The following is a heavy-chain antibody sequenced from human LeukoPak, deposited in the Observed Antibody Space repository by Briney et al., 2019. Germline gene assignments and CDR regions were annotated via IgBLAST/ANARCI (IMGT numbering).Heavy chain of an antibody. Sequence: GGSLRLSCVHSGFTLSTYAMNWVRQAPGKGLEWVSTISGSGGDTYYADSVKGRFTISRDNSKDTLFLQMNSLRGEDTAIYYCAKARSYYYYMDVWGKGTTVTVSS. CDR1: GFTLSTYA. V-gene: IGHV3-23*01. CDR3: AKARSYYYYMDV. CDR2: ISGSGGDT. J-gene: IGHJ6*03.